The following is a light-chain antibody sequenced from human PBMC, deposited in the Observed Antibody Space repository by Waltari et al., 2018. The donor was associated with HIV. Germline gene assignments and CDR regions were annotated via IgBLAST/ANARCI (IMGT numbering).Light chain of an antibody. V-gene: IGLV2-14*01. CDR1: SSEAGDSTY. Sequence: QSALTQSASVSGSPGQSITLSCTGTSSEAGDSTYVSWYQQYPGKAPKVMIYEVSNRPSGVSNRFSGSWSGNTASLTISGLQPEDEADYYCCSYIGSAWVFGGGTKLTVL. J-gene: IGLJ3*02. CDR2: EVS. CDR3: CSYIGSAWV.